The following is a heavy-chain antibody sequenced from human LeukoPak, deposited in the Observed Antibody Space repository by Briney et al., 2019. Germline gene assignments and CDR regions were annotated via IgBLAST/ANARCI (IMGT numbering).Heavy chain of an antibody. J-gene: IGHJ6*04. CDR1: SGSISSYY. Sequence: SETLSLTCTVSSGSISSYYWSWIRQPPGKGLEWIGYIYYSGSTNYNPSLKSRVTISVDTSKNQFSLKLSSVTAADTAVYYCARHLPPLEHSGGMDVWGKGPRVPVSP. CDR3: ARHLPPLEHSGGMDV. V-gene: IGHV4-59*08. CDR2: IYYSGST. D-gene: IGHD1/OR15-1a*01.